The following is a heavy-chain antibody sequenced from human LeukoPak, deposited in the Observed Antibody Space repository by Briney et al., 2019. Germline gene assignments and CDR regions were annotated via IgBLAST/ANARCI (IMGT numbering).Heavy chain of an antibody. CDR3: ARGRGHNYGYYFDH. CDR1: GFTFSSYE. D-gene: IGHD5-18*01. V-gene: IGHV3-53*01. J-gene: IGHJ4*02. CDR2: IYTSGST. Sequence: PGGSLRLSCAGSGFTFSSYEMNWVRQAPGKGLEWVSIIYTSGSTFYADSVKGRFTISRDSSKNTLYLQMNSLRAEDTAIYYCARGRGHNYGYYFDHWGQGTLVTVSS.